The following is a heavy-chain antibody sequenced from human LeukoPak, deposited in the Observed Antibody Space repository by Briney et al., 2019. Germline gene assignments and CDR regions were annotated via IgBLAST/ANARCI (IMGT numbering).Heavy chain of an antibody. CDR2: IGGGSVTT. CDR1: GFTFSSYA. CDR3: AKFGSGYYSGFDY. J-gene: IGHJ4*02. Sequence: GGSLRLSCAASGFTFSSYAMGWVRQAPGKGLEWASAIGGGSVTTYYADSVKGRFTISRDNSKNTLFLQMNSLRAEDTAVYYCAKFGSGYYSGFDYWGQGTLVTVSS. D-gene: IGHD3-22*01. V-gene: IGHV3-23*01.